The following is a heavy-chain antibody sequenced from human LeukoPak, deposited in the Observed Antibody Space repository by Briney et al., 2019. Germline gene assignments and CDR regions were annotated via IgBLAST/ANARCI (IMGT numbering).Heavy chain of an antibody. CDR1: GGSISSSYSY. CDR3: ARDVTAAFDY. Sequence: PSETLSLTCTVSGGSISSSYSYWSWIRQPPGKGLEWIGYIYYSGSTNYNPSLKSRVTISVDTSKNQFSLKLSSVTAADTAVYYCARDVTAAFDYWGQGTLVTVSS. CDR2: IYYSGST. V-gene: IGHV4-61*01. D-gene: IGHD6-13*01. J-gene: IGHJ4*02.